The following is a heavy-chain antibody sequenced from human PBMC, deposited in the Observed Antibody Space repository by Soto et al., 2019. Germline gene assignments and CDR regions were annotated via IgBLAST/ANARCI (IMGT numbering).Heavy chain of an antibody. CDR3: ARAGSSSWYDYFDY. V-gene: IGHV4-31*03. CDR1: GGSISSGGYY. CDR2: IYYSGST. J-gene: IGHJ4*02. D-gene: IGHD6-13*01. Sequence: QVQLQESGPGLVKPSQTLSLTCTVSGGSISSGGYYWSWIRQHPGKGLEWIGYIYYSGSTYYNPSLKSRVTISVDTSKNQFSLKLSSVTAADTAVYYCARAGSSSWYDYFDYWGQGTLVTVSS.